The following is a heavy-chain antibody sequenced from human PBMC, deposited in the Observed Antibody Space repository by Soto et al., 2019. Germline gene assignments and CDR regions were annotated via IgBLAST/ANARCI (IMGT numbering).Heavy chain of an antibody. Sequence: QVQLVQSGAEVKKPGASVKVSCKASGYTFTSYGISWVRQAPGQGLEWMGWISAYNGNTNYAQKLQGRVTMTTDTSTSTAYMELRSLRSDDTAVYYCARDERSGVNDYVWGSYRYTLDAFDIWGQGTMVTVSS. D-gene: IGHD3-16*02. CDR2: ISAYNGNT. CDR3: ARDERSGVNDYVWGSYRYTLDAFDI. V-gene: IGHV1-18*01. J-gene: IGHJ3*02. CDR1: GYTFTSYG.